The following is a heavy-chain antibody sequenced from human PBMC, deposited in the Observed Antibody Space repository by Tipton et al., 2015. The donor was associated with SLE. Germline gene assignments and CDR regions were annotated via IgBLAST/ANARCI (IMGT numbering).Heavy chain of an antibody. V-gene: IGHV4-31*11. CDR2: SRKSWGS. CDR3: ARGNWEPFDY. Sequence: TLSLTCAVSGYSINSGDHYWTWIRQRQGEGLEWIGYSRKSWGSFYTPSLESRVTISVDTSENQFSLKMTSVPAADTAVYFCARGNWEPFDYWGQGTLVTVSS. CDR1: GYSINSGDHY. J-gene: IGHJ4*02. D-gene: IGHD1-26*01.